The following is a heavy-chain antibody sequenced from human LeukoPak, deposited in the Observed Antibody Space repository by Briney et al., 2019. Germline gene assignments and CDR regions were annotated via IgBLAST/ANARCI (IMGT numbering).Heavy chain of an antibody. D-gene: IGHD4-17*01. CDR1: GGSINSYY. CDR3: ARGDNDYGDYEYFQH. Sequence: SETLSLTCAVSGGSINSYYWYWIRQPPGKGLEWIGSIYYSGSTNYNPSLKSRVTMSVDTSKNQFSLKLSSVTVADTAVYYCARGDNDYGDYEYFQHWGQGTLVTVSS. J-gene: IGHJ1*01. V-gene: IGHV4-59*08. CDR2: IYYSGST.